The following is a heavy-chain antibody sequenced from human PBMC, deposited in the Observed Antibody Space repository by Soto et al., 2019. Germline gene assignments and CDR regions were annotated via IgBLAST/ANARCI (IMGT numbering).Heavy chain of an antibody. Sequence: SSETLSLTCSVSGGSIRGYYWTWIRQPPGEGLEWIGYIFYSGSTNYNPSLKSRVTISVDTSKNQFSLRLASVTAADTAMYYCARSGDNFSFTDSWGQGTLVTVSS. V-gene: IGHV4-59*01. CDR2: IFYSGST. CDR1: GGSIRGYY. J-gene: IGHJ5*01. D-gene: IGHD1-1*01. CDR3: ARSGDNFSFTDS.